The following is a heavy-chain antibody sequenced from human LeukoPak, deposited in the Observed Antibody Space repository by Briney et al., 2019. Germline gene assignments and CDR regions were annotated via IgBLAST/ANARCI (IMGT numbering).Heavy chain of an antibody. CDR2: ISSSSSYI. Sequence: GGSLRLSCAASGFTFSSYSMNWVRQAPGKGLEWVSSISSSSSYIYYADSVKGRFTISRDNAKNSLYLQMNSLRAEDTAVYYCARGWDNSERVRFDYWGQGTLVTVSS. V-gene: IGHV3-21*01. D-gene: IGHD4-23*01. J-gene: IGHJ4*02. CDR3: ARGWDNSERVRFDY. CDR1: GFTFSSYS.